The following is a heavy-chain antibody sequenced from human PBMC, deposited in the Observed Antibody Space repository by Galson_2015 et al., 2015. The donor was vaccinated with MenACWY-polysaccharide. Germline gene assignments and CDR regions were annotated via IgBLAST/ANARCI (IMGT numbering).Heavy chain of an antibody. CDR2: INLDGSKT. CDR3: ARDSGYSVDY. Sequence: VQLVASGGGLVQPGGSLRLSCAASGFTFTNHWMHWVRQAPGKGLVGVSEINLDGSKTRYADSVKGRFTISRDNAKNTLYLQMNSLRAEDTAVYYCARDSGYSVDYWGQGTLVTVSS. CDR1: GFTFTNHW. D-gene: IGHD3-10*01. V-gene: IGHV3-74*01. J-gene: IGHJ4*02.